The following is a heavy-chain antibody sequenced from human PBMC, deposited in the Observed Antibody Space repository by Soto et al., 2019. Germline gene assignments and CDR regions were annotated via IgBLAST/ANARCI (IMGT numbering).Heavy chain of an antibody. CDR1: GFTFSSYC. CDR2: IKQDGSDK. J-gene: IGHJ4*02. CDR3: ARDRCTSTSCFFDY. D-gene: IGHD2-2*01. Sequence: HPWGSLRLSCAASGFTFSSYCMSWVRQAPGKGLEWVANIKQDGSDKYYVDSVKGRFTISRDNAKNSLYLQMNSLRAEDTAVYYCARDRCTSTSCFFDYWGQGTLVTVSS. V-gene: IGHV3-7*03.